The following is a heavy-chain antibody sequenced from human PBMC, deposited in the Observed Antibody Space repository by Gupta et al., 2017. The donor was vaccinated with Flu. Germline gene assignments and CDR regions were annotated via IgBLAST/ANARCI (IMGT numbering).Heavy chain of an antibody. CDR3: GSTLKRIAARIHH. D-gene: IGHD6-25*01. CDR1: GFAFADHA. V-gene: IGHV3-49*03. J-gene: IGHJ1*01. Sequence: EVQLVESGGGLVPPGRSLRLSCIPSGFAFADHAMSWLRQAPGKGLEWVGFIRGTDFGGTTEYAASLRGRFTISRDDSRSIAYLDMDNLKTEDTAVYYCGSTLKRIAARIHHWGQGILVTVSS. CDR2: IRGTDFGGTT.